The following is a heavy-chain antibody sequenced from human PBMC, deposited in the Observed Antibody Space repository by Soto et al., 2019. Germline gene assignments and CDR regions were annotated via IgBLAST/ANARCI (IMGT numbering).Heavy chain of an antibody. CDR2: ISWNSGSI. J-gene: IGHJ6*02. CDR3: AKDGTTVTEYYYGMDV. CDR1: GFTFDDYA. D-gene: IGHD4-17*01. Sequence: EVQLVESGGGLVQPGRSLRLSCAASGFTFDDYAMHWVRQAPGKGLEWVSGISWNSGSIGYADSVKGRFTISRDNAKNSLYLQMNSLRAEDTALYYCAKDGTTVTEYYYGMDVWGQGTTVTVSS. V-gene: IGHV3-9*01.